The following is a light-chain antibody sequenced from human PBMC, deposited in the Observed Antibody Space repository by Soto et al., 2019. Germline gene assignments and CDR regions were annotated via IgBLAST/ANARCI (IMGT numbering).Light chain of an antibody. J-gene: IGKJ4*01. CDR3: QQRINWLS. Sequence: IVLTQSPDTLSLSPGERATLSCRASQSVSSYLAWYQQKPGQAPRLLIYDASNRATGIPARFSGSGSGTDFTLTISSLEPEDFAVYYCQQRINWLSFGGGTKVEIK. CDR1: QSVSSY. CDR2: DAS. V-gene: IGKV3-11*01.